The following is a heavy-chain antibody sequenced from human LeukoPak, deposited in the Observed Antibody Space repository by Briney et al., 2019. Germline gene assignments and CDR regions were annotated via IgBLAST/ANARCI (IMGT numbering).Heavy chain of an antibody. V-gene: IGHV3-73*01. J-gene: IGHJ4*02. Sequence: GGSLRLSCAASGFTFSSYWMSWVRQASGKGLEWVGRIRSKANSYATAYAASVKGRFTISRDDSKNTAYLQMNSLKTEDTAVYYCTRHANTAMGSDYWGQGTLVTVSS. CDR3: TRHANTAMGSDY. CDR2: IRSKANSYAT. D-gene: IGHD5-18*01. CDR1: GFTFSSYW.